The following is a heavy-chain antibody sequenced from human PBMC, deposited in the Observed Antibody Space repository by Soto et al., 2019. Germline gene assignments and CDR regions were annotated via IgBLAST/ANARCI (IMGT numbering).Heavy chain of an antibody. CDR2: INHSGNT. CDR1: GGSFSGYY. Sequence: SETLSLTCAVYGGSFSGYYWSWIRQPPGKGLEWIGEINHSGNTNYNPSLKSRVTISVDTSKNQFSLKLSSVTAADTAVYYCARVRRGLYSSSWYEVGYWGQGTLVTVSS. CDR3: ARVRRGLYSSSWYEVGY. J-gene: IGHJ4*02. V-gene: IGHV4-34*09. D-gene: IGHD6-13*01.